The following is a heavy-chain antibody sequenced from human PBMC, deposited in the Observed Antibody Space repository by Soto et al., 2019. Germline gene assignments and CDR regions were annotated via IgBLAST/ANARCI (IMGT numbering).Heavy chain of an antibody. Sequence: EVQLVESGGGVVQPGGSLRLSCTASGFTFNTHCMHWVRQAPGKGLVWVSRIYFDGITTNYADSVKGRLTVSRDNAKKTGYLQVNTLMDEDTAVYYCARGGAMGVDYWGQGTLVTVSS. CDR2: IYFDGITT. D-gene: IGHD1-26*01. CDR3: ARGGAMGVDY. CDR1: GFTFNTHC. V-gene: IGHV3-74*01. J-gene: IGHJ4*02.